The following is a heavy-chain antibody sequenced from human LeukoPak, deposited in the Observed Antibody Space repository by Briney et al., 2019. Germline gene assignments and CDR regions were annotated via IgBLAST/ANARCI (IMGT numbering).Heavy chain of an antibody. V-gene: IGHV1-18*01. J-gene: IGHJ4*02. D-gene: IGHD2-2*01. Sequence: ASVKVSCKASGYTFTSYGISWVRQAPGQGLEWMGWISAYNGNTNYAQKLQGRVTMTTDTSTSTAYMELRSLRSDDTAVYYCAREGFGCSSTSCSFGYWGQGTLVTVSS. CDR2: ISAYNGNT. CDR3: AREGFGCSSTSCSFGY. CDR1: GYTFTSYG.